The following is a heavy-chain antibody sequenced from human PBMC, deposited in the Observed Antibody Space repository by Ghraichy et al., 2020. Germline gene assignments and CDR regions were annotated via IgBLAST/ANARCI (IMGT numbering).Heavy chain of an antibody. D-gene: IGHD5-18*01. Sequence: SETLSLTCTVSGGSISSYFWSWIRQPPGKGLEWIGYIYNIGSTNYNPSLKSRGTMLIHTSKNQFSLKLSSVTAADTAVYYCARASGVDTATRFDYWGQGILVTVSS. J-gene: IGHJ4*02. CDR1: GGSISSYF. CDR2: IYNIGST. CDR3: ARASGVDTATRFDY. V-gene: IGHV4-59*01.